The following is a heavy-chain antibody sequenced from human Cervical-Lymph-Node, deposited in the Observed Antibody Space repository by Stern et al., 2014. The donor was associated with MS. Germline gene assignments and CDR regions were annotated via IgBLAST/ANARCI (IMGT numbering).Heavy chain of an antibody. V-gene: IGHV1-2*06. Sequence: VQLLESGAEVKKPGASAKVSCKASGYIFSGYYMHWVRQAPGQGLEWMGRINPKSGARNYAQNFQGRVTMTRDTTISTAYMELSRLRSDDTAVYYCARETGHAGGAFDIWGQGTLVTVSS. J-gene: IGHJ3*02. D-gene: IGHD2-15*01. CDR3: ARETGHAGGAFDI. CDR1: GYIFSGYY. CDR2: INPKSGAR.